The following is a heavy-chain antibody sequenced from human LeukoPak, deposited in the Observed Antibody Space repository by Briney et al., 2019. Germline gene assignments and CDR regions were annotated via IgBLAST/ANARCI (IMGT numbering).Heavy chain of an antibody. CDR3: AHTARMYSSAFS. Sequence: SETLSLTCTVSGGSISGSNFYWGWVRQPPGKGLEWIGNIFYSGSTHYNPSLKSRVTISVDTSKNQFSLRLNSVTAADTAVYYCAHTARMYSSAFSWGQGTLVTVSS. V-gene: IGHV4-39*01. CDR1: GGSISGSNFY. D-gene: IGHD6-6*01. J-gene: IGHJ4*02. CDR2: IFYSGST.